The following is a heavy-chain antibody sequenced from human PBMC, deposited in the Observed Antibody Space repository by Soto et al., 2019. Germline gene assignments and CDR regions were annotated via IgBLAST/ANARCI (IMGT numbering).Heavy chain of an antibody. CDR2: IYYSGST. Sequence: PSETLSLTCTVSGGSIISYYWSWILQPPGKGLEWIGYIYYSGSTNYNPSLKSRVTISVDTSKNQFSLKLSSVTAADTAVYYCARRYGYSFDYWGQGTLVTVSS. J-gene: IGHJ4*02. V-gene: IGHV4-59*01. D-gene: IGHD5-18*01. CDR3: ARRYGYSFDY. CDR1: GGSIISYY.